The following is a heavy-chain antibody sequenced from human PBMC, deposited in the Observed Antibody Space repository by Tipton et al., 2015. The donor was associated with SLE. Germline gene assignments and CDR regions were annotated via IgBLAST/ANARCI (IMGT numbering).Heavy chain of an antibody. CDR3: ARVIAAAGVDAFDI. Sequence: SLRLSCAASDFMFSAYSMTWVRQAPGKGLEWVSAISGSGGSTYYADSVKGRFTISRDNSKNTLYLQMNSLRAEDTAVYYCARVIAAAGVDAFDIWGQGTMVTVSS. CDR1: DFMFSAYS. V-gene: IGHV3-23*01. CDR2: ISGSGGST. D-gene: IGHD6-13*01. J-gene: IGHJ3*02.